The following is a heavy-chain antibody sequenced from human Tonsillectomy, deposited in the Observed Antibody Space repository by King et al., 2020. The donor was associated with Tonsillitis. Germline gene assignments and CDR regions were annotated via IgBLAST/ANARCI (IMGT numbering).Heavy chain of an antibody. CDR3: ARGPEFVYMALRPTWVDV. Sequence: VQLVESGGGLVQPGGSLRLSCAASGFTFSRYAMHWVRQAPGKGLEYVSAISSNGGSTYYANSVKGRFTISRDNSKNTLYLQMGSLRAEDMAVYHCARGPEFVYMALRPTWVDVWGKGTTVTVSS. CDR2: ISSNGGST. D-gene: IGHD1-14*01. V-gene: IGHV3-64*01. J-gene: IGHJ6*04. CDR1: GFTFSRYA.